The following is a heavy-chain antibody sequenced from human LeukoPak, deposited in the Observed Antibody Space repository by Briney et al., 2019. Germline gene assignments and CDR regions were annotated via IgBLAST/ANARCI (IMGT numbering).Heavy chain of an antibody. CDR3: ARVAEYSSGWLNF. Sequence: ASVKVSCKASRYTFTGYYIHWVRQAPGQGLEWMGRINPNSGGTNYAQKFQGRVTMTRDTSISTAYMELSRLRSDDTAVYYCARVAEYSSGWLNFWGQGTLVTVSS. CDR2: INPNSGGT. J-gene: IGHJ4*02. D-gene: IGHD6-19*01. CDR1: RYTFTGYY. V-gene: IGHV1-2*06.